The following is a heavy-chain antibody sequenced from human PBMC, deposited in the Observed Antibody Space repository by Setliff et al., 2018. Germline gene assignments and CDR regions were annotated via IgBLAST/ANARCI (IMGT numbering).Heavy chain of an antibody. D-gene: IGHD1-1*01. CDR3: AIDYGPTGTPYH. V-gene: IGHV3-23*01. J-gene: IGHJ4*02. CDR2: ISGDSIYI. Sequence: GGSLRLSCAASGFTFDTYSMSWGRQAPGKGLEWVSAISGDSIYIYYADSVKGRFTSSRDNSRNTLYLQMNNLTVEDTAVYYCAIDYGPTGTPYHWGQGTPVTVS. CDR1: GFTFDTYS.